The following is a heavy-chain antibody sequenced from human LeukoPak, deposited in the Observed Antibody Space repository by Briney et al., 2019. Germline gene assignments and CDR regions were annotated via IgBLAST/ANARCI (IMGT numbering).Heavy chain of an antibody. D-gene: IGHD3-22*01. Sequence: PSQTLSLTCTVSGGSISSGSYYWSWIRQPAGKGLEWIGRIYTSGSTNYNPSIKSGVTISVHTSKTQFSLKLSSVTDADTAVYYCAGGGYYDSSGYIAFDIWGQGTMVTVSS. CDR2: IYTSGST. V-gene: IGHV4-61*02. J-gene: IGHJ3*02. CDR1: GGSISSGSYY. CDR3: AGGGYYDSSGYIAFDI.